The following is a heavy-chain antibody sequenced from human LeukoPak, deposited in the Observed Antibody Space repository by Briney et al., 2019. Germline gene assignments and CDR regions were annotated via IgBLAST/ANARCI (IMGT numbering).Heavy chain of an antibody. J-gene: IGHJ4*02. V-gene: IGHV1-69*05. CDR3: ARDGLAARGLVY. CDR2: IIPIFGTA. D-gene: IGHD6-6*01. Sequence: GASVKVSCKASGGTFSSYAISWVRQAPGQGLVWMGGIIPIFGTANYAQKFQGRVTITTDESTSTAYMELSSLRSEHTAVYYCARDGLAARGLVYWGQGTLVTVSS. CDR1: GGTFSSYA.